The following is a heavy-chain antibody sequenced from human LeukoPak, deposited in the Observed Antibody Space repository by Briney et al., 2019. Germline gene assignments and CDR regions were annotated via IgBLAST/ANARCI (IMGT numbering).Heavy chain of an antibody. CDR3: ARTDPMYYYDSSGYYP. V-gene: IGHV1-18*01. D-gene: IGHD3-22*01. CDR1: GYTFTSYG. J-gene: IGHJ5*02. Sequence: GASVKVSCKASGYTFTSYGISWVRQAPGQGLEWMGWISAYNGNTNYAQKFQGRVTMTTDTSTSTAYMELRSLRSDDTAVYYCARTDPMYYYDSSGYYPWGQGTLVTVSS. CDR2: ISAYNGNT.